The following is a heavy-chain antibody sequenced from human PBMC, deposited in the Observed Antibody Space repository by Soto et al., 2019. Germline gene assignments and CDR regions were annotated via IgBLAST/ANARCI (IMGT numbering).Heavy chain of an antibody. D-gene: IGHD2-2*01. Sequence: GGSLRLSCAASGFTFSSYSMNWVRQAPGKGLEWVSSISSSSSYIYYADSVKGRFTISRDNAKNSLYLQMNSLRAEDTAVYYCARAMPNLGPFDYWGQGTLVTVSS. CDR1: GFTFSSYS. V-gene: IGHV3-21*01. CDR2: ISSSSSYI. CDR3: ARAMPNLGPFDY. J-gene: IGHJ4*02.